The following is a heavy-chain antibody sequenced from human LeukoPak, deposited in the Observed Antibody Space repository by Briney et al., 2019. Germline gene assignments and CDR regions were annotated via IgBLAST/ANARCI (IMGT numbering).Heavy chain of an antibody. CDR1: GFTLSSYD. Sequence: GGSLRLSCAASGFTLSSYDMSWVRQAPGKGLEWVSAISGSDDSTYYADSVKGRFTISRDNSKNTLYLQMNSLRAEDTAVYYCARDLKGSAYYYGMDVWGQGTTVTV. CDR3: ARDLKGSAYYYGMDV. CDR2: ISGSDDST. J-gene: IGHJ6*02. D-gene: IGHD6-19*01. V-gene: IGHV3-23*01.